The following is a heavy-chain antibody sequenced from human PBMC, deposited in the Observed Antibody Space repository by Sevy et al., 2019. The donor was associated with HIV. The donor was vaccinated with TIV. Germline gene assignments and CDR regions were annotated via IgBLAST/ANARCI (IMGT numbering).Heavy chain of an antibody. D-gene: IGHD5-12*01. Sequence: GGSLRLSCAASGFTFINHAMHWVLQAPGKGLDWVTVISYDGSNKYYADSVKVRFTISRDTSKSTVYLQMDSLRAEDTAVYYCARDLNSGYANYYYYGMDVWGQGTTVTVSS. CDR2: ISYDGSNK. V-gene: IGHV3-30*04. CDR3: ARDLNSGYANYYYYGMDV. J-gene: IGHJ6*02. CDR1: GFTFINHA.